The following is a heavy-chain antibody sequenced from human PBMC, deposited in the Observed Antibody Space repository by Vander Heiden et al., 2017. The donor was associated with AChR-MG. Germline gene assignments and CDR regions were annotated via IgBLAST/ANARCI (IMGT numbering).Heavy chain of an antibody. Sequence: EVPLLESGGGLVQPGGSLRLSCAASGFTFSNDVMSWVRQARGKGLEWVSGISGSGGTTYYADSVKGRFTISRDNSKNTLYLQMNSLRAEDTAVFYCARSSEQQLRWFDPWGQGTLVTVSS. CDR3: ARSSEQQLRWFDP. CDR1: GFTFSNDV. J-gene: IGHJ5*02. V-gene: IGHV3-23*01. D-gene: IGHD1-26*01. CDR2: ISGSGGTT.